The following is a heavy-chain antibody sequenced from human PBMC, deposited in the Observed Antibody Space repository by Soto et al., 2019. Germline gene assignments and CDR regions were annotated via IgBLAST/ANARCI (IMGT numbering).Heavy chain of an antibody. J-gene: IGHJ4*02. V-gene: IGHV3-30*18. D-gene: IGHD4-17*01. Sequence: QVQLAESGGSVVQPGRSLRLSCIGSGFTFSDYGMHWVRQAPGKGLEWVAMMSFDGTYKYSADSVKGRFIISRDNSKNTLFLQMNSLRAGDTAVYYCAKARRDGDYNSVYDFWGQGTLVPVSS. CDR2: MSFDGTYK. CDR1: GFTFSDYG. CDR3: AKARRDGDYNSVYDF.